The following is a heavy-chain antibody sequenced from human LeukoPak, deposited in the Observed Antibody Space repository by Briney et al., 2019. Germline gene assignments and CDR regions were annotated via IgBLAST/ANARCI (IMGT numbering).Heavy chain of an antibody. D-gene: IGHD1-26*01. CDR2: MDEGGSQK. Sequence: GGSLRLSCAGSGFTFNNYWMSWVRQAPGKGLEWVANMDEGGSQKYYADSVEGRFAISRDNAKNSLYLQMSSLRAEDTAVYYCAREGAATVGAPRPPDYWGQGTLVTVSS. V-gene: IGHV3-7*01. CDR1: GFTFNNYW. CDR3: AREGAATVGAPRPPDY. J-gene: IGHJ4*02.